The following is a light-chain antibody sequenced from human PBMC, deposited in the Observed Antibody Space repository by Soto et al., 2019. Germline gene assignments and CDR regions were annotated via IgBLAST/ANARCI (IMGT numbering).Light chain of an antibody. J-gene: IGKJ2*01. V-gene: IGKV1-13*02. CDR3: QQFNSYPYT. Sequence: ALQLTQSPSSLSASVGDRVTITCRASQGISSALAWYQQKPGKAPKLLIYDASSLESGVPSRFSGSGSGTDFTLTISSLQPEDCATYYCQQFNSYPYTFGQGTKLEIK. CDR1: QGISSA. CDR2: DAS.